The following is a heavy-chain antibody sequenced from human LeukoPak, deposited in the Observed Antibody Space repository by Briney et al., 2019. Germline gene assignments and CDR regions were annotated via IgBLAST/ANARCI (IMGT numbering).Heavy chain of an antibody. CDR1: GGTFSSYA. CDR2: IIPIFGTA. Sequence: ASVKVSCKASGGTFSSYAISWVRQAPGQGLEWMGGIIPIFGTANYAQKFQGRVTVTADESTSTAYMGLSSLRSEDTAVYYCARDKLEYYYGSSWGQGTLVTVSS. V-gene: IGHV1-69*13. D-gene: IGHD3-10*01. CDR3: ARDKLEYYYGSS. J-gene: IGHJ4*02.